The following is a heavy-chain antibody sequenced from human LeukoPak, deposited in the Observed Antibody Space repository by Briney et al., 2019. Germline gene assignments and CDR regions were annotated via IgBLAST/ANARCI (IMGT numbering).Heavy chain of an antibody. D-gene: IGHD3-22*01. CDR3: ARDLGQYYDTSDNWFDP. CDR1: GFTFSDHY. CDR2: TRNKANSYTT. Sequence: GGSLRLSCAASGFTFSDHYMDWVRQAPGKGLEWVGRTRNKANSYTTEYAASVKGRFTISRDDSKNSLYLQMNSLKTEDTAVYYCARDLGQYYDTSDNWFDPWGQGTLVTVSS. V-gene: IGHV3-72*01. J-gene: IGHJ5*02.